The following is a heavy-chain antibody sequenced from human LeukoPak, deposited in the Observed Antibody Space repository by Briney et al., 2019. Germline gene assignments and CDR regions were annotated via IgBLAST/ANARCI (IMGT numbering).Heavy chain of an antibody. J-gene: IGHJ4*02. Sequence: GGSLRLSCAASGFTFSTYNMNWVRQAPGKGREGVSSITSGGTYTYYADSVEGRFTTSRDNAKNSLSLQLSSLRAEDTAVYYCARGHYDILTASYKWTPDYWGQGILVTVSS. CDR3: ARGHYDILTASYKWTPDY. D-gene: IGHD3-9*01. CDR2: ITSGGTYT. V-gene: IGHV3-21*06. CDR1: GFTFSTYN.